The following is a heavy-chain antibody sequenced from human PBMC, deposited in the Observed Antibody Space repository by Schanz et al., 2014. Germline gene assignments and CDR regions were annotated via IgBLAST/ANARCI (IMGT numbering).Heavy chain of an antibody. D-gene: IGHD1-1*01. Sequence: QAQLVESGGGVVQPGRSLRLSCVASGFSFSAYGIHWVRQAPGKGLEWVAFIWSDANNKNYADSVKGRFTISRDNSKNTLYLQMNSLRAEDTAVYYCARDRWDWNNAFDIWGQGTMVTVSS. J-gene: IGHJ3*02. CDR3: ARDRWDWNNAFDI. CDR2: IWSDANNK. V-gene: IGHV3-33*01. CDR1: GFSFSAYG.